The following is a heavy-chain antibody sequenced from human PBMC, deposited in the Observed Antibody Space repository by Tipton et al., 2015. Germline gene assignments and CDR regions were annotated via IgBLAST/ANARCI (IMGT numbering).Heavy chain of an antibody. CDR2: ISGSGGST. J-gene: IGHJ6*02. Sequence: SLRLSCAASGFTFSNYAMSWVRQAPGKGLEWVSAISGSGGSTYYADSVKGRFTISRDNAKYTLYLQMNSLRAEDTALYYCAKDAFASGWYVGYYYSGMDVWGQGTPVTVSS. V-gene: IGHV3-23*01. CDR1: GFTFSNYA. CDR3: AKDAFASGWYVGYYYSGMDV. D-gene: IGHD6-19*01.